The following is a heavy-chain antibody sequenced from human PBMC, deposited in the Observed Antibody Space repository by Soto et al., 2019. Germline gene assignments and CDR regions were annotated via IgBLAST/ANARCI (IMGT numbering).Heavy chain of an antibody. CDR1: GGSIRNRDYS. CDR2: TSYSGAS. Sequence: SETLSLTCTVSGGSIRNRDYSWVWIRQPPGKGLEWIGSTSYSGASYYNPSLRSRITFSVDTSENQFSVRLSSVTGADKAVYYCARRSRTGKYFDYWGQGTLVTVS. D-gene: IGHD1-1*01. CDR3: ARRSRTGKYFDY. V-gene: IGHV4-39*01. J-gene: IGHJ4*02.